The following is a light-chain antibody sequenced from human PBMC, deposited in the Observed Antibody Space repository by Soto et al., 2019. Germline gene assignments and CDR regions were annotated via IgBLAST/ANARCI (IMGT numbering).Light chain of an antibody. V-gene: IGKV1-39*01. CDR2: AAS. CDR1: QNVIKY. CDR3: QQSYTSPWT. J-gene: IGKJ1*01. Sequence: DIQMTQSPSSLSASVGDRVTITCRASQNVIKYLHWYQQKPGKVPRLLIYAASKLQSGAPSRFSGGGSEAEFTFNIRSLQSEDGARYFCQQSYTSPWTFGPGTNVEI.